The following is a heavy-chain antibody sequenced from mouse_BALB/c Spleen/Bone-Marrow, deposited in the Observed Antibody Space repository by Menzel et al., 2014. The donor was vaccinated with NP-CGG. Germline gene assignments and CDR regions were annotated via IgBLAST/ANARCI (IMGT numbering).Heavy chain of an antibody. CDR2: ISNGSSTI. J-gene: IGHJ4*01. CDR1: GFTFSSFG. CDR3: ARKGAMIAHYYAMDY. Sequence: EVQRVESGGGLVQPGGSRKLSCAASGFTFSSFGMHWVRQAPEKGLEWVAYISNGSSTIYYADTVKGRFTISRDNPENTLFLQMTSIRSEDTAMYYCARKGAMIAHYYAMDYWGQGTSVTVSS. D-gene: IGHD2-4*01. V-gene: IGHV5-17*02.